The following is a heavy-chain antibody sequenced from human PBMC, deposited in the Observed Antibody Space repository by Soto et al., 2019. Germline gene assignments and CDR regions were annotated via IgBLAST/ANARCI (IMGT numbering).Heavy chain of an antibody. Sequence: QVQLVQSGAEVKKPGSSVKVSCKASGGAFSSYTISWVRQAPGQGLEWMGRIIPILGIANYAQKFQGRVTITADKSTSTAYMVLSSLRSEDTAVHYCARERSGYYYDSSVYGYYFDYWGQGTLVTVSS. CDR2: IIPILGIA. D-gene: IGHD3-22*01. CDR1: GGAFSSYT. J-gene: IGHJ4*02. CDR3: ARERSGYYYDSSVYGYYFDY. V-gene: IGHV1-69*08.